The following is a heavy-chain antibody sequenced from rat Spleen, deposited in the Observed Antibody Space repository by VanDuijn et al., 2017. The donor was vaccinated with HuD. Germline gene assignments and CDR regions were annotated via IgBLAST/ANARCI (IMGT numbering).Heavy chain of an antibody. CDR1: GFTFSNYG. V-gene: IGHV5-46*01. J-gene: IGHJ2*01. Sequence: EVELVESGGGLVQPGRSMKLSCAASGFTFSNYGMAWVRQAPTKGLEWVASITNTGGSTYYPDSVKGRFTISRDNAKSTLYLQMNSLRSEDTATYYCTREDWAFDYWGQGVMVTVSS. CDR2: ITNTGGST. CDR3: TREDWAFDY. D-gene: IGHD5-1*01.